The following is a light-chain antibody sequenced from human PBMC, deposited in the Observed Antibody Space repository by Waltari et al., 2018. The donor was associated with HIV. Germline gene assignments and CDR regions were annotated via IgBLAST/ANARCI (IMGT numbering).Light chain of an antibody. V-gene: IGLV2-14*03. J-gene: IGLJ3*02. CDR3: SSYARNSPWL. CDR1: ASDFGDYNY. Sequence: QSVLTQPASVSGAPGHSVTISCTGTASDFGDYNYVSWYQPHPGKAPKLLIYDVSHRPSGISQRFSGSRSGTTASLTISGLQAEDEADYYCSSYARNSPWLFGGGTKLSVL. CDR2: DVS.